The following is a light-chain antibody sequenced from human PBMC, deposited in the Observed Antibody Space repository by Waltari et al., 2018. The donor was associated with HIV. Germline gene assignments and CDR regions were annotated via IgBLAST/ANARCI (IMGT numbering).Light chain of an antibody. CDR2: EVS. CDR3: SSYTSTSTSCV. Sequence: QSALTQPASVSGSPGQSITISCTGTSSDVVSYNYVSWYQLHPGKAPKLMIYEVSNRPSGVSNRFSGSKSGYTASLTISGLQAEDEADYYCSSYTSTSTSCVFGTGTKVTVL. CDR1: SSDVVSYNY. J-gene: IGLJ1*01. V-gene: IGLV2-14*01.